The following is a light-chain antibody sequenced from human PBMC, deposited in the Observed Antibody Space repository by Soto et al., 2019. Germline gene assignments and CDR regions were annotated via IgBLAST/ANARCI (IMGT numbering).Light chain of an antibody. CDR1: SSDVGSYNL. CDR2: EGS. V-gene: IGLV2-23*01. Sequence: QSALTQPASVSGSPGQSITISCTGTSSDVGSYNLVSWYQQHPGKARKLMIYEGSKRPSGVSNRFSGSKSGNTASLTISGLQAEDEADYYCCSYAGSSTRVVFGGGTKVTVL. J-gene: IGLJ2*01. CDR3: CSYAGSSTRVV.